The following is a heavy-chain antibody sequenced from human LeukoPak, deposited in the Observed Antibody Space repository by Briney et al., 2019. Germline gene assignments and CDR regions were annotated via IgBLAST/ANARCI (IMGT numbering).Heavy chain of an antibody. Sequence: HSGGSLRLSCAASGFTFSTYWMSWVRQAPGKGLEWVGFIRSKAYGGTTEYAASVKGRFTISRDDSKSIAYLQMNSLKTEDTAVYYCTRVAVSYFDYWGQGTLVTVSS. CDR3: TRVAVSYFDY. J-gene: IGHJ4*02. CDR2: IRSKAYGGTT. V-gene: IGHV3-49*04. CDR1: GFTFSTYW. D-gene: IGHD6-19*01.